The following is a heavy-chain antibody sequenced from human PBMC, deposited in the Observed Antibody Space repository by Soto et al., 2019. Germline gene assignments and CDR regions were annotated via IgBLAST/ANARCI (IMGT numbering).Heavy chain of an antibody. V-gene: IGHV4-4*07. CDR2: MSSSGVT. J-gene: IGHJ3*02. D-gene: IGHD6-19*01. Sequence: SETLSLTCTVSGGSISNKYWSWIRQTAGKGLEWIGRMSSSGVTNYSPSFKSRVTMSVDMSKNQFSLKLSSVTATDAAVYYCARALDSSGWYGDDAFDIWGQGTMVTVSS. CDR1: GGSISNKY. CDR3: ARALDSSGWYGDDAFDI.